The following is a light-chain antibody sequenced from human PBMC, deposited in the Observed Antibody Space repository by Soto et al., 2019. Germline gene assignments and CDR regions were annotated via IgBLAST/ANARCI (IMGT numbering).Light chain of an antibody. V-gene: IGLV2-18*01. CDR3: SLYTSENTYV. J-gene: IGLJ1*01. CDR2: EAS. CDR1: STDFVSYNR. Sequence: QSALTQPPSVSGSPGQSVTISCTGTSTDFVSYNRVSWYQQPPGTAPKLIIYEASNRPSGVPGRFSGSKSGNTASLTISGLQAADESDYYCSLYTSENTYVFGPVTKLTVL.